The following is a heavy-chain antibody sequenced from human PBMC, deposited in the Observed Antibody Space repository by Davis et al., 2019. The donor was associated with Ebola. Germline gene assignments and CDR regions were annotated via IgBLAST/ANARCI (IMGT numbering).Heavy chain of an antibody. J-gene: IGHJ4*02. CDR1: GGSITNYY. Sequence: SETLSLTCTVSGGSITNYYWSWIRQPPGKGLEWIGYIYSNGGTEYNPSLKSRVTMSVDTSKNQFSLKLNSVTAADTAVYYCARTDRVCTGGTCYSGNDFDYWGQGALVTVSS. V-gene: IGHV4-59*01. CDR2: IYSNGGT. CDR3: ARTDRVCTGGTCYSGNDFDY. D-gene: IGHD2-15*01.